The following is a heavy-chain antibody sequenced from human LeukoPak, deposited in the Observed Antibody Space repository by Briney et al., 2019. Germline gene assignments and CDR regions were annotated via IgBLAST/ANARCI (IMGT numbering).Heavy chain of an antibody. V-gene: IGHV1-69*04. Sequence: SVKVSCKASGGTCSSYAISWVRQAPGQGLEWMGRIIPIFGIANYAQKFQGRVTITADKSTSTAYMELSSLRSEDTAVYYCARGYAIPYSSGWYGNHWGQGTLVTVSS. CDR3: ARGYAIPYSSGWYGNH. CDR2: IIPIFGIA. D-gene: IGHD6-19*01. J-gene: IGHJ5*02. CDR1: GGTCSSYA.